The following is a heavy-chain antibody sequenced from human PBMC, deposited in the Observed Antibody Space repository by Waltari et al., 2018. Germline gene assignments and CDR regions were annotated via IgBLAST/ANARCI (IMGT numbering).Heavy chain of an antibody. V-gene: IGHV4-59*02. CDR1: GDSVDSYW. D-gene: IGHD1-26*01. CDR3: ARVRSSGSYYYFDY. J-gene: IGHJ4*02. CDR2: IYNRGAT. Sequence: QVQLQESGPGLVKPSETLSLTCAVSGDSVDSYWWSWIRQPPGRGLEWIGYIYNRGATNYNPSLLSRATISVDTSKNYFSLNVTSVTAADTAVYYCARVRSSGSYYYFDYWGQGTLVAVSS.